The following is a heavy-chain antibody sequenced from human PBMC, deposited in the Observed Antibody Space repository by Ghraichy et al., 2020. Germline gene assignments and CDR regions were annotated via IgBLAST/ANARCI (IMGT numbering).Heavy chain of an antibody. Sequence: SQTLSLTCAISGDSVSSTSVTWNWIRQSPSRGLEWLGRTYYRSTWSTEYAVSVRSRLTINPDPAKNQFSLHLNSVTPEDTAVYYCAREDLGIDYWGQGTLVTVSS. D-gene: IGHD1-26*01. V-gene: IGHV6-1*01. CDR2: TYYRSTWST. CDR3: AREDLGIDY. J-gene: IGHJ4*02. CDR1: GDSVSSTSVT.